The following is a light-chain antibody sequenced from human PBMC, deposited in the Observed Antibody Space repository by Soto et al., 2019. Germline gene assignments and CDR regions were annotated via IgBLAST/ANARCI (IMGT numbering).Light chain of an antibody. Sequence: QSALTQSPSASGTPGQRVTISCSESSSNVGGNAVNWYQQLPGTAPKLLVYRDDQRSYGVPDRFSGSKSGTSASLAISGLQSEDEADYYCASWDDSLDGWVFGGGTKLTVL. V-gene: IGLV1-44*01. CDR3: ASWDDSLDGWV. J-gene: IGLJ3*02. CDR2: RDD. CDR1: SSNVGGNA.